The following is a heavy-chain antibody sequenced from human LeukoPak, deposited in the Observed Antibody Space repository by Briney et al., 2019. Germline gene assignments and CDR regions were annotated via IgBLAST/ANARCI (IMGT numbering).Heavy chain of an antibody. V-gene: IGHV1-2*02. J-gene: IGHJ4*02. Sequence: ASVKVSCKASGYTFTVYYMHWVRQAPGQGLEWMGWINPNSGGTNYAQKFQGRVSMTRDMSTSTVYMELSSLRSEDTAVYYCARARRVGSSWYTDFDYWGQGTLVTVSS. CDR2: INPNSGGT. CDR1: GYTFTVYY. CDR3: ARARRVGSSWYTDFDY. D-gene: IGHD6-13*01.